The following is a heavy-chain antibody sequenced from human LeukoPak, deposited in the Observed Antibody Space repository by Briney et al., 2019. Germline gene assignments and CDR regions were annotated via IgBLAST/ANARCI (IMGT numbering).Heavy chain of an antibody. V-gene: IGHV4-59*01. J-gene: IGHJ4*02. Sequence: PSETLPLTCTVSGGSISSYYWSWIRQPPGKGLEWIGYIYYSGSTNYNPSLKSRVTISVDTSKNQFSLKLSSVTAADTAVYYCARVGRMTTYSYYDYWGQGTLVTVSS. CDR1: GGSISSYY. D-gene: IGHD4-17*01. CDR3: ARVGRMTTYSYYDY. CDR2: IYYSGST.